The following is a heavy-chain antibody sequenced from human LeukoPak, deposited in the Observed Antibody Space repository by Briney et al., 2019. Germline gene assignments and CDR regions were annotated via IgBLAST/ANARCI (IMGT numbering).Heavy chain of an antibody. J-gene: IGHJ6*03. D-gene: IGHD2-2*01. CDR3: AVGMSQDCSCTSCYLPPGGSLEWLRDSYYYYYMDV. Sequence: GASVKVSCKASGGTFSSYAISWVRQAPGQGLEWMGGIIPIFGTANYAQKFQGRVTITADESTSTAYMELSSLRSEDTAVYYCAVGMSQDCSCTSCYLPPGGSLEWLRDSYYYYYMDVWGKGTTVTVSS. CDR1: GGTFSSYA. V-gene: IGHV1-69*13. CDR2: IIPIFGTA.